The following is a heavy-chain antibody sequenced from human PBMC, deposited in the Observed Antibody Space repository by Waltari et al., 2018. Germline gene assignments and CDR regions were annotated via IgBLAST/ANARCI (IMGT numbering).Heavy chain of an antibody. D-gene: IGHD2-2*01. CDR1: GFTFSSYA. Sequence: EVQLLESGGGLVQPGGSLRLSCAASGFTFSSYAMSWVRQAPGKGLEWVSAISGSGGSTNYAESVKGRFTISKDNSKKTLYLQMNSLRAEDTAVYYCAKGSIFIVVVPAASDFWGQGTLVTVSS. V-gene: IGHV3-23*01. CDR3: AKGSIFIVVVPAASDF. CDR2: ISGSGGST. J-gene: IGHJ4*02.